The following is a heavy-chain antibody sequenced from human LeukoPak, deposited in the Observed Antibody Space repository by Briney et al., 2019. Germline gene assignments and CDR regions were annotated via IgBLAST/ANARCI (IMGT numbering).Heavy chain of an antibody. V-gene: IGHV3-30*02. CDR3: AKDREQWLLGEAFDI. D-gene: IGHD6-19*01. CDR1: GFTFSSYG. CDR2: IPYDGSNK. J-gene: IGHJ3*02. Sequence: TGGSLRLSCAASGFTFSSYGMHWVRQAPGKGLEWVAFIPYDGSNKYYADSVKGRFTISRDNSKNTLYLQMNSLRAEDTAVYYCAKDREQWLLGEAFDIWGQGTMVTVSS.